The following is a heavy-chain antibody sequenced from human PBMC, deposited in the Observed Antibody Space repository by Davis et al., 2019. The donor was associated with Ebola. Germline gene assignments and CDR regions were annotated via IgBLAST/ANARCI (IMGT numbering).Heavy chain of an antibody. CDR3: ARAGGVLMVYAIDY. CDR2: IYYSGST. D-gene: IGHD2-8*01. V-gene: IGHV4-39*01. Sequence: PSETLSLTCTVSGGSISSSSYYWGWIRQPPGKGLEWIGSIYYSGSTYYNPSLKSRVTISVDTSKNQFSLKLSSVTAADTAVYYCARAGGVLMVYAIDYWGQGTLVTVSS. CDR1: GGSISSSSYY. J-gene: IGHJ4*02.